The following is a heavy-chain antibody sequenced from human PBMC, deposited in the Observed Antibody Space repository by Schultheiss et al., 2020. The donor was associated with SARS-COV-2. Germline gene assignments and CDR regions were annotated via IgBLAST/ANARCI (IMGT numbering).Heavy chain of an antibody. D-gene: IGHD5-12*01. CDR1: GFTFDDYA. Sequence: SLKISCAASGFTFDDYAMHWVRQAPGKGLEWVSSITGSGGSTISYADSVKGRFTISRDNAKNSLYLQMNSLRAEDTAVYYCARESWLPLATGMDVWGQGTTVTVSS. V-gene: IGHV3-9*01. CDR2: ITGSGGSTI. J-gene: IGHJ6*02. CDR3: ARESWLPLATGMDV.